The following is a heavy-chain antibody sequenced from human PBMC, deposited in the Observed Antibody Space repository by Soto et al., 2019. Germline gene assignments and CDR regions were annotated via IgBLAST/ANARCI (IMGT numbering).Heavy chain of an antibody. V-gene: IGHV4-59*08. Sequence: SETLSLTCTVSGGSISSYYWSWIRQPPGKGLEWIGYIYYSGSTNYNPSLKSRVTISVDTSKNQFSLKLSSVTAADTAVYYCARHGAYGDYNYYYYMDVWGKGTTVTVSS. CDR3: ARHGAYGDYNYYYYMDV. D-gene: IGHD4-17*01. J-gene: IGHJ6*03. CDR1: GGSISSYY. CDR2: IYYSGST.